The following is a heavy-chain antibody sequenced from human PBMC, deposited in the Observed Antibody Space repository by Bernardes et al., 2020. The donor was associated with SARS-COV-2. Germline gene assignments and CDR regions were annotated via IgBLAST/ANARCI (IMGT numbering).Heavy chain of an antibody. J-gene: IGHJ4*02. CDR2: INVDGSIT. D-gene: IGHD2-8*01. CDR3: VRDKDYCVNDVCWGFDS. Sequence: GGSLRLSRAASGFTFRNYWIHWIRRAPGKGLVWVARINVDGSITNYADSVKGRFTISRDNAKNTVYLQMSSLRVEDTAVYYCVRDKDYCVNDVCWGFDSWGQGTLVSVSS. V-gene: IGHV3-74*01. CDR1: GFTFRNYW.